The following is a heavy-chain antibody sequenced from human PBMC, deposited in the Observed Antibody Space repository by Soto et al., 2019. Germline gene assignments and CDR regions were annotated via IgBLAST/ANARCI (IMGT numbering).Heavy chain of an antibody. CDR3: ARFWDTGYYFDY. J-gene: IGHJ4*02. CDR2: INYSGST. D-gene: IGHD5-18*01. CDR1: GGSFSGYF. V-gene: IGHV4-34*01. Sequence: SDMLSLTYTVYGGSFSGYFWSWIRQSPGKGLEWIGHINYSGSTYYNPSLKSRVTISVDTSKNQFSLKLSSVTAADTAVYYCARFWDTGYYFDYWGQGTLVTVSS.